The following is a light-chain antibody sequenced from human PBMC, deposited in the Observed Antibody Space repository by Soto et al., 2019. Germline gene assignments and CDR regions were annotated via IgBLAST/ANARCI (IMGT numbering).Light chain of an antibody. J-gene: IGLJ1*01. CDR1: SSDVGGYKS. V-gene: IGLV2-14*03. CDR2: NVS. Sequence: QSALTQPASVSGSPGQSITISCTGTSSDVGGYKSASWYQQHPGKAPKLLIYNVSNRPSGISDRFSGSCSGDTASLTISGLQAEDEADYYCSSYTSTSTDVFGTGTKLTVL. CDR3: SSYTSTSTDV.